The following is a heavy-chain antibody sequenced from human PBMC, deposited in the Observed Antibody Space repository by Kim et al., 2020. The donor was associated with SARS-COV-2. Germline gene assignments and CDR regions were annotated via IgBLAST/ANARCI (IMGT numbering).Heavy chain of an antibody. V-gene: IGHV4-59*01. CDR2: IYYTGTT. D-gene: IGHD6-13*01. J-gene: IGHJ6*02. CDR1: GDSIRYYY. Sequence: SETLSLTCGVSGDSIRYYYWSWIRQPPGKGLEWIGYIYYTGTTNYNPSLKSRVTMSVDTSKNQVSLRLKSLTAADTAVYYCASLAAGYGLDVWGQGTTVT. CDR3: ASLAAGYGLDV.